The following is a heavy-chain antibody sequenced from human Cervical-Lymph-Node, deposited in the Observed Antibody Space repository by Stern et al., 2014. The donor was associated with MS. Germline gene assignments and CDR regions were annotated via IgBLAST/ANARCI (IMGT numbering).Heavy chain of an antibody. Sequence: VQLEESGGGVVQPGRSLRLSCAASGFTFSSYGMHWVRQAPGKGLEWVAVIWYDGSNKYYADSVKGRFTISRDNSKNTLYLQMNSLRAEDTAVYYCSCQLLYGIDYWGQGTLVTVSS. CDR2: IWYDGSNK. V-gene: IGHV3-33*01. CDR1: GFTFSSYG. CDR3: SCQLLYGIDY. D-gene: IGHD2-2*02. J-gene: IGHJ4*02.